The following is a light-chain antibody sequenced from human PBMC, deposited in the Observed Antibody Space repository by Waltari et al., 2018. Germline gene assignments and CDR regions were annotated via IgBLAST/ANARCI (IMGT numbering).Light chain of an antibody. CDR3: QQYLSTPPT. CDR2: WAS. CDR1: QSVLYSSNNKNY. V-gene: IGKV4-1*01. J-gene: IGKJ1*01. Sequence: DIVMTQSPDSLAVSLVARATINCKSSQSVLYSSNNKNYLAWYQQKPGQPPKMLIYWASTRESGVPDRFSGSGSGTDFTLTISSLQAEDVAVYYCQQYLSTPPTFGQGTKVEIK.